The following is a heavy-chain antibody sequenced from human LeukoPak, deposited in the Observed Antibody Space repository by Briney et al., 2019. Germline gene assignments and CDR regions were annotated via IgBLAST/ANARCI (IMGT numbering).Heavy chain of an antibody. CDR1: GGSFSGYY. Sequence: SETLSLTCAVYGGSFSGYYWSWIRQPPGKGLEWIGEISHSGSTNYNPSLKSRVTISVDTSKNQFSLKLSSVTAADTAVYYCARHVIGTYDHWGQGTLVTVSS. CDR2: ISHSGST. J-gene: IGHJ4*02. CDR3: ARHVIGTYDH. V-gene: IGHV4-34*01. D-gene: IGHD1-1*01.